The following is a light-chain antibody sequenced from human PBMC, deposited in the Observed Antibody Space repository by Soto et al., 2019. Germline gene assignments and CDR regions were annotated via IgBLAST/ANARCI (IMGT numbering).Light chain of an antibody. Sequence: EIVLTQSPGTLSLSPGERATLSCRASQSVSSSYLAWYQQKPGQAPRLLIYGASSRATGIPDRFSGSGSGTDFTLTISRLEPEDFAVYYCQQYGSSLPFCPGTKLDIK. CDR2: GAS. V-gene: IGKV3-20*01. CDR3: QQYGSSLP. CDR1: QSVSSSY. J-gene: IGKJ3*01.